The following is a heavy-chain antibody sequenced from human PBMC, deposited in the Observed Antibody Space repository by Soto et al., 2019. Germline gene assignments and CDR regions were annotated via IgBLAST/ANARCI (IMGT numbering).Heavy chain of an antibody. CDR1: GDTFSNYW. CDR2: IYPGDSDT. D-gene: IGHD6-13*01. J-gene: IGHJ4*02. V-gene: IGHV5-51*01. CDR3: ARPRYSSSWYAIY. Sequence: GESLKISCEASGDTFSNYWIGWVRQMPGKGLEWMGIIYPGDSDTRYSPSFQGQVTISADKSISTAYLQWSSLKASDTAMYYCARPRYSSSWYAIYWGQGTLVTVSS.